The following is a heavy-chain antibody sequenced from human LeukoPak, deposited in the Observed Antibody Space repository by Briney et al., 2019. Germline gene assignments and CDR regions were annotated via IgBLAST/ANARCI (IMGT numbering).Heavy chain of an antibody. J-gene: IGHJ4*02. D-gene: IGHD2-2*01. V-gene: IGHV1-2*02. Sequence: ASVKDSCKDSGYTFTGYYMHWVRQAPGQGLEGMGWINPNSGGTNYAQKFQGRVTMTRDTSISTAYMELSRLRSDDTAVYYCARASSDQYQLLSFGFDYWGQGTLVTVSS. CDR1: GYTFTGYY. CDR2: INPNSGGT. CDR3: ARASSDQYQLLSFGFDY.